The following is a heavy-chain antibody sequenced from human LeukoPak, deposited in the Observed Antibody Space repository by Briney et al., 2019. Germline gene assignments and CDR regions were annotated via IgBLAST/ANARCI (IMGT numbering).Heavy chain of an antibody. J-gene: IGHJ5*02. Sequence: TGGSLRLSCAASGFTFKSYAMTWVRQAPGKGLEWVSAIGGGGDKVFYADSMKGRFTISRDNSKQTLYLQMNSLGAADTAVYYCAKVSSGEHTFWSDFSQDKWFDPWGLGTLVTVAS. CDR2: IGGGGDKV. D-gene: IGHD3-3*01. CDR1: GFTFKSYA. V-gene: IGHV3-23*01. CDR3: AKVSSGEHTFWSDFSQDKWFDP.